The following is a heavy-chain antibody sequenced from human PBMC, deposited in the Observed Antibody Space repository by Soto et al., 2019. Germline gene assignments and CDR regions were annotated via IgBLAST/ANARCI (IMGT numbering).Heavy chain of an antibody. J-gene: IGHJ4*02. CDR1: GGSISSGGYY. CDR3: AREDFWTAPDY. V-gene: IGHV4-31*03. CDR2: IYYSGST. Sequence: PWETLSLTCTVSGGSISSGGYYWSWIRQHPGKGLEWIGYIYYSGSTYYNPSLKSRVTISVDTSKNQFSLKLSSVTAADTAVYYCAREDFWTAPDYWGQGTLVTV. D-gene: IGHD3-3*01.